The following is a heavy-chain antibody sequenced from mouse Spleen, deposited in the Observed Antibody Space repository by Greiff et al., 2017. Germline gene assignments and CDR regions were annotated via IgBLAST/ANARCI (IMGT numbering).Heavy chain of an antibody. CDR2: ISYSGST. D-gene: IGHD2-3*01. J-gene: IGHJ1*01. CDR1: GYSITSDY. Sequence: EVKVVESGPGLAKPSQTLSLTCSVTGYSITSDYWNWIRKFPGNKLEYMGYISYSGSTYYNPSLKSRISITRDTSKNQYYLQLNSVTTEDTATYYCARGYDGYYEGYFDVWGAGTTVTVSS. CDR3: ARGYDGYYEGYFDV. V-gene: IGHV3-8*01.